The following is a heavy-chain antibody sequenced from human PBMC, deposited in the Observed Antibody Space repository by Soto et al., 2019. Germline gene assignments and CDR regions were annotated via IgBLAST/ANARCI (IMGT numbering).Heavy chain of an antibody. Sequence: GGSLRLSCAASGFTFSSYAMHWVRQAPGKGLEWVAVISYDGSNKYYADSVKGRFTISRDNSKNTLYLQMNSLRAEDTAVYYCARMSDYCSGGSCYSILDPWGQGTLVTVSS. J-gene: IGHJ5*02. CDR1: GFTFSSYA. CDR2: ISYDGSNK. V-gene: IGHV3-30-3*01. D-gene: IGHD2-15*01. CDR3: ARMSDYCSGGSCYSILDP.